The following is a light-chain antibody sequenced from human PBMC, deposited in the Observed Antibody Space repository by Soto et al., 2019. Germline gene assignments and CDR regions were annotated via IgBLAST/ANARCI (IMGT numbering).Light chain of an antibody. V-gene: IGKV3-20*01. Sequence: EVVLTQSPGTLSLSPGERATLSCRASQSVSNNYFAWYQQKPGQAPRLLIFGSSDRATGIPDRFSGSGSGTDFXLXXSRXXPXXXAVYYCQQYGSSPPYTFGQGTKLEIK. CDR2: GSS. CDR1: QSVSNNY. CDR3: QQYGSSPPYT. J-gene: IGKJ2*01.